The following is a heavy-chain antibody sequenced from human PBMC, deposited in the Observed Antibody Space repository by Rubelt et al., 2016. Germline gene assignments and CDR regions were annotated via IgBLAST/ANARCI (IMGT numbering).Heavy chain of an antibody. CDR1: GFTFSTYA. V-gene: IGHV3-23*01. D-gene: IGHD6-19*01. Sequence: GGGLVQPGGSLRLSCAASGFTFSTYAMNWVRQAPGKGLEWVSGLSGSGDTTYSADSVKGRVTISRDNAKNSLYLQMNSLRDEDTDVYYCARVITSSGWYEDYWGQGTLVTVSS. J-gene: IGHJ4*02. CDR3: ARVITSSGWYEDY. CDR2: LSGSGDTT.